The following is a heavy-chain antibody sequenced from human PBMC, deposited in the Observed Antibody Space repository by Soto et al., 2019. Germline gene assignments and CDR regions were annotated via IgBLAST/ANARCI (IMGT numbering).Heavy chain of an antibody. CDR1: GYTFTTYG. CDR3: TREGSAPYYYYGIDA. Sequence: ASVKVSCKASGYTFTTYGISWVRQAPGQGLEWLGWINTHNGNTNYAQNLQGRVIMTADTSTSTAYMELRSLRSDDTAIYYCTREGSAPYYYYGIDAWGQRTTVTVS. J-gene: IGHJ6*02. V-gene: IGHV1-18*01. CDR2: INTHNGNT. D-gene: IGHD3-10*01.